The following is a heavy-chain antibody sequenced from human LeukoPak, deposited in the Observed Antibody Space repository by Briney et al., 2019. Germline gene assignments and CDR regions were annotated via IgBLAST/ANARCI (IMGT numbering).Heavy chain of an antibody. Sequence: SETLSLTCTVSGGSISSSSYYWGWIRQPPGKGLEWIGRIYYSGSTYYNPSLKSRVTISVDTTKNQFSLKLSSVTAADTAVYYCARVESGDYGFDYWGQGTLVTVSS. CDR2: IYYSGST. CDR3: ARVESGDYGFDY. J-gene: IGHJ4*02. D-gene: IGHD4-17*01. V-gene: IGHV4-39*01. CDR1: GGSISSSSYY.